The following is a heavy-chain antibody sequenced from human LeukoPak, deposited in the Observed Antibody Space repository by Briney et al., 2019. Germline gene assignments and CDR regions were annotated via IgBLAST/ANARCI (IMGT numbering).Heavy chain of an antibody. CDR1: GFTFNNFA. V-gene: IGHV3-23*01. CDR3: ARPTWAFDI. Sequence: GGSLRLSCAASGFTFNNFAMSWVRQAPGKGLEWVSAISGSGGSTYYADSVKGRFTISRDNSKNTLYLQMNSLRAEDTAVYYCARPTWAFDIWGQGTMVTVSS. J-gene: IGHJ3*02. CDR2: ISGSGGST.